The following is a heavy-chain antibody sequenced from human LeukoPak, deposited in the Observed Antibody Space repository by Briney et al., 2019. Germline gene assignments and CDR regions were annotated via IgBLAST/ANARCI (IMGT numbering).Heavy chain of an antibody. D-gene: IGHD6-13*01. CDR1: GVTFSSYA. J-gene: IGHJ4*02. V-gene: IGHV3-23*01. CDR2: ISGIGGST. CDR3: AKDHPAGTAFDY. Sequence: GGSLRLSCAASGVTFSSYAMSWVRQAPGKGLEWVSAISGIGGSTYYADSVKGRFTISRDNSKNTLYLQMNSLRAEDTAVYYCAKDHPAGTAFDYWGQGTLVTVSS.